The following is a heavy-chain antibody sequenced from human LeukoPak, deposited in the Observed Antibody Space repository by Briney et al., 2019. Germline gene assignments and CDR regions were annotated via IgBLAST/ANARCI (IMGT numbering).Heavy chain of an antibody. CDR3: AKQLGYCSDGSCYFPY. CDR2: ISNNGGYT. D-gene: IGHD2-15*01. Sequence: GGSLRLSCAASGFTFSSSAMSWVRQAPGKGLEWVSAISNNGGYTYYADSVQGRFTISRDNSKSTLCLQMNSLRAEDTAVYYCAKQLGYCSDGSCYFPYWGQGTLVTISS. CDR1: GFTFSSSA. V-gene: IGHV3-23*01. J-gene: IGHJ4*02.